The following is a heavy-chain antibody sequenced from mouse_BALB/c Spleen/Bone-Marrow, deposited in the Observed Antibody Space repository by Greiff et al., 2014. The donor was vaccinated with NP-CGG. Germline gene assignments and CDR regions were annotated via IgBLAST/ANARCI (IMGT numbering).Heavy chain of an antibody. CDR2: IWSDGST. CDR1: GFSLTSYS. D-gene: IGHD2-4*01. Sequence: VMLVESGPGLVAPSQSLSITCTISGFSLTSYSVHWVRRPPGKGLEWLVVIWSDGSTTYNSALKSRLSISKDNSKSQVFLKIYSLQTDDTAISYCARQPAYYDSPMDYWGQGTSVTVSS. V-gene: IGHV2-6-1*01. CDR3: ARQPAYYDSPMDY. J-gene: IGHJ4*01.